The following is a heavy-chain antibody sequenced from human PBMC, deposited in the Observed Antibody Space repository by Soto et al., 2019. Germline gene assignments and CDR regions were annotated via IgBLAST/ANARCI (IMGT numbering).Heavy chain of an antibody. Sequence: EVQLVESGGVVVQPGGSLRLSCAASGFTFDDYTMHWVRQAPGKGLEWVSLISWDGGSTYYADSVKGRFTISRDNSTNSLYLQMNSLRTEDTALYYCAKCLRSSSSVFDYWGQGTLVTVSS. J-gene: IGHJ4*02. CDR3: AKCLRSSSSVFDY. CDR1: GFTFDDYT. V-gene: IGHV3-43*01. CDR2: ISWDGGST. D-gene: IGHD6-6*01.